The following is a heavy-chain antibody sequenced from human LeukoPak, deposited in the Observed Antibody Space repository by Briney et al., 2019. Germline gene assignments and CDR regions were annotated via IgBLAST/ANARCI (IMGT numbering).Heavy chain of an antibody. CDR1: GYTFTGYY. D-gene: IGHD1-26*01. V-gene: IGHV1-2*06. Sequence: ASVKVSCKASGYTFTGYYMHWVRQAPGQGLEWMGRINPNSGGTNYAQKFQGRVTMTRDTSISTAYMELSRLRSDDTAVYYCATVYSGSYFGDLDYWGQGTLVTVSS. J-gene: IGHJ4*02. CDR3: ATVYSGSYFGDLDY. CDR2: INPNSGGT.